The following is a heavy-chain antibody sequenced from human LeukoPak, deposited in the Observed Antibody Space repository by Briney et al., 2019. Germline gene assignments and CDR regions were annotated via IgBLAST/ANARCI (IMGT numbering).Heavy chain of an antibody. J-gene: IGHJ3*01. V-gene: IGHV3-9*01. CDR1: GFTFDDFA. Sequence: PGGSLRLSCAASGFTFDDFAMHWVRQAPGKGLEWVSSISWNSGRIGYADSVKGRFTISRDNAENSLYLQMNSLRPEDTAFYFCAKDSTSTHGDYNDAFDVWGQGTMVTVSS. CDR2: ISWNSGRI. D-gene: IGHD2-8*01. CDR3: AKDSTSTHGDYNDAFDV.